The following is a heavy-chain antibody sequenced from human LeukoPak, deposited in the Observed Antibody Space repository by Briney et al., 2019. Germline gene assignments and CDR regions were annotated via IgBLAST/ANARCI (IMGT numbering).Heavy chain of an antibody. J-gene: IGHJ6*02. CDR3: ARVSRGYSYGVGGHYYYYGMDV. V-gene: IGHV3-30-3*01. Sequence: GGSLRLSCAASGFTFSSYAMHWVRQAPGKGLEWVAVISYDGSNKYYADSVKGRFTISRDNSKNTLYLQMNSLRAEDTAVYYCARVSRGYSYGVGGHYYYYGMDVWGQGTTVTVSS. CDR2: ISYDGSNK. CDR1: GFTFSSYA. D-gene: IGHD5-18*01.